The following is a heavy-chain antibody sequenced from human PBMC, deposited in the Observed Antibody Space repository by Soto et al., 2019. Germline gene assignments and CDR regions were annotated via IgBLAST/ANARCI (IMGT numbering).Heavy chain of an antibody. CDR3: ARGGGRITIFGVVIMPWFDP. CDR1: GYTLTGCY. J-gene: IGHJ5*02. V-gene: IGHV1-2*02. CDR2: INPNSGGT. Sequence: AEVSCKESGYTLTGCYMRWVRQATGQGLEWMGWINPNSGGTNYAQKFQGRVTMTRDTSISTAYMELSRLRSDDTAVYYCARGGGRITIFGVVIMPWFDPWGQGTLVTVSS. D-gene: IGHD3-3*01.